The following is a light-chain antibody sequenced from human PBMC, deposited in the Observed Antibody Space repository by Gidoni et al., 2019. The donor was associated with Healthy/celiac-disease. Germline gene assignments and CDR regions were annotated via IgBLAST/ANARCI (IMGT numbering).Light chain of an antibody. CDR3: QQLNSRFT. CDR1: QGISSD. J-gene: IGKJ3*01. V-gene: IGKV1-9*01. CDR2: AAS. Sequence: IQLTPSPSSLSASVGDRVTITCRASQGISSDLAWYQQKPGKAPKLLIYAASTLQSGVPSRFSGSGSGTDFTITISSLQPEDVATYYCQQLNSRFTFGPGTKVDIK.